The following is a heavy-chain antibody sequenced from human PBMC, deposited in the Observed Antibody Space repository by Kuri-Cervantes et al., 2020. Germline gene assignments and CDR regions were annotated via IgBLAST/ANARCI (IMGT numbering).Heavy chain of an antibody. CDR1: GFTFSSYS. J-gene: IGHJ6*03. CDR2: INSDGTST. Sequence: GESLKISCAASGFTFSSYSMNWVRQAPGKGLVWVSRINSDGTSTSYADSVKGRFTISRDNAKTTLYLQMNSLRAEDTAVYYCARVPVIAARTSYYYYMDVWGKGTTVTVSS. V-gene: IGHV3-74*01. D-gene: IGHD6-6*01. CDR3: ARVPVIAARTSYYYYMDV.